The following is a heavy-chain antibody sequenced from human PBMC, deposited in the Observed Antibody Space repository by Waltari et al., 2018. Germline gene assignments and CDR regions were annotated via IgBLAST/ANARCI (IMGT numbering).Heavy chain of an antibody. CDR3: VRDHWGPDY. CDR2: IHKDGSEK. CDR1: GFTFTDYW. J-gene: IGHJ4*02. Sequence: EVHLVESGVGLVQPGGALRLYWAASGFTFTDYWMSWVRQAPGKGPEWVANIHKDGSEKNYVDYVKGRFTISRDNAKDSVYLQMNSLRADDTAMYYCVRDHWGPDYWGQGTLVTVSS. D-gene: IGHD7-27*01. V-gene: IGHV3-7*01.